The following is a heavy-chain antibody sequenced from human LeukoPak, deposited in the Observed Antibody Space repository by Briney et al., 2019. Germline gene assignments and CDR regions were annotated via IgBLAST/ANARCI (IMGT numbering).Heavy chain of an antibody. J-gene: IGHJ4*02. CDR2: IRYDGSNK. D-gene: IGHD6-13*01. Sequence: GGSLRLSCAASAFTFSRYGMHWVRQAPGKGLEWVAFIRYDGSNKYYADSVKGRFTISRDNSKNTLYLQMNSLKTEDTAVYYCTAGTGGIAAAGSLPSLWYFDYWGQGTLVTVSS. CDR3: TAGTGGIAAAGSLPSLWYFDY. CDR1: AFTFSRYG. V-gene: IGHV3-30*02.